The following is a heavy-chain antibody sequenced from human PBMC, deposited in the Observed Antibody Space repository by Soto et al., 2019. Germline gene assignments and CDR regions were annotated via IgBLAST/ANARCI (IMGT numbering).Heavy chain of an antibody. CDR2: IYHSGST. CDR3: ARVSGSYYYGMDV. CDR1: GGSISSSYW. J-gene: IGHJ6*02. Sequence: SETLSLTCAVFGGSISSSYWWRWVRQPPGKGLEWIGEIYHSGSTNYNTSLKSRVTISVDKSKNQFSLKVTSVTAADTAVYYCARVSGSYYYGMDVWGQGTTVTVSS. V-gene: IGHV4-4*02.